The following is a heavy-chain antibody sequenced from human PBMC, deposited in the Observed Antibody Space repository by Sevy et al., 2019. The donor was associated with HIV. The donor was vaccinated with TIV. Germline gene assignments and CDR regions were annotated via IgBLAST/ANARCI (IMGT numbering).Heavy chain of an antibody. Sequence: SETLSLTCTVSGGSISSGDYYWSWIRQPPGKGLEWIGYIYYSGSTYYNPSLRSRVAISVDTSKNQFSLRLSSVTAADTAVYYCASAGSSGFDAFDIWGQGTMVTVSS. CDR2: IYYSGST. CDR1: GGSISSGDYY. J-gene: IGHJ3*02. V-gene: IGHV4-30-4*01. D-gene: IGHD3-22*01. CDR3: ASAGSSGFDAFDI.